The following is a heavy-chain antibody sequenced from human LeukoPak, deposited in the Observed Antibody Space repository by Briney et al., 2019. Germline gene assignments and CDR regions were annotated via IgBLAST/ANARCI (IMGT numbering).Heavy chain of an antibody. CDR3: ASQLGGTTFH. CDR2: IYYSGST. D-gene: IGHD1-1*01. V-gene: IGHV4-59*01. J-gene: IGHJ4*02. Sequence: PSETLSLTCTVSGGSISSYYWSWIRQSPVKGLEWIGYIYYSGSTNYNPSLKSRVSISLDTSKNQFSLKLNSVTAADTAVYYCASQLGGTTFHWGQGTLVTVSS. CDR1: GGSISSYY.